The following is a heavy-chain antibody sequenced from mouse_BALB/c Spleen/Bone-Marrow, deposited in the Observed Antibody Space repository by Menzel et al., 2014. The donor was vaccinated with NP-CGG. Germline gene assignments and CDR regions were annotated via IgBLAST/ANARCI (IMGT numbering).Heavy chain of an antibody. CDR3: ARDGYYVFYAMDY. CDR2: INSNGGST. J-gene: IGHJ4*01. D-gene: IGHD2-3*01. V-gene: IGHV5-6-3*01. Sequence: DVQLVESGGGLVQPGGSLKLSCAASGFTFSSYGTSWVRQTPDKRLELVATINSNGGSTYYPDSVKGRFTISRDNAKNTLYLQMSSLKSEDTAMYYCARDGYYVFYAMDYWGQGTSVTVSS. CDR1: GFTFSSYG.